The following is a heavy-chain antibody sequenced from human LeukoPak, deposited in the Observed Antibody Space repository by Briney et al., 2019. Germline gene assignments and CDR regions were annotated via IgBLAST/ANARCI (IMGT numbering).Heavy chain of an antibody. V-gene: IGHV4-31*03. J-gene: IGHJ4*02. CDR2: IYYSGST. D-gene: IGHD3-10*01. Sequence: PSETLSLTCTVSGGSISSGGYYWRWIRQHPGKGLEWVGYIYYSGSTYYNPSLKSRVTISVDTSKNQFSLKLSSVTAADTAVYYCARMTASGGNYDYWGQGTLVTVSS. CDR1: GGSISSGGYY. CDR3: ARMTASGGNYDY.